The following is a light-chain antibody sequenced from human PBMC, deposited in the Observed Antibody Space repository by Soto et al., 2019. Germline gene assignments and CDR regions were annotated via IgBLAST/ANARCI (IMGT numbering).Light chain of an antibody. J-gene: IGKJ1*01. CDR2: DAS. CDR3: HQYSSYSPWT. CDR1: QIIRRL. V-gene: IGKV1-5*01. Sequence: DIPMTQSPSTLSASVGDRVTITCRASQIIRRLLAWYQQKPGKAPRLLIYDASILESGVPSRFSGSGSGTEFTLTISSLQPDDFATYYCHQYSSYSPWTFGQGTKVDIK.